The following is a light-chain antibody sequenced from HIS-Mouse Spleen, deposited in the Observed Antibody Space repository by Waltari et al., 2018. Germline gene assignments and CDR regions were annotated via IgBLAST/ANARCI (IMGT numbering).Light chain of an antibody. J-gene: IGLJ2*01. V-gene: IGLV2-8*01. CDR3: SSYAGSNNLV. Sequence: QSALIQPPSVSGSPGQSVTISCTGTSSDVGGYNYVSWYQQHPGKAPKLMSYEVSKRPSGVPDRFSGSKSGNTASLTVSGLQAEDEADYYCSSYAGSNNLVFGGGTK. CDR1: SSDVGGYNY. CDR2: EVS.